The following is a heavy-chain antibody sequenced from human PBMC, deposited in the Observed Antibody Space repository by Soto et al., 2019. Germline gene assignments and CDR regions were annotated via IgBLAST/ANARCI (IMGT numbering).Heavy chain of an antibody. J-gene: IGHJ6*02. CDR2: ISAYNGNT. CDR1: GYTFTSYG. CDR3: ARSRVTFNCSGGSCYSYYYYYGMDV. V-gene: IGHV1-18*01. Sequence: QVQLVQSGAEVKKPGASVKVSCKASGYTFTSYGISWVRQAPGQGLEWMGWISAYNGNTNYAQKLQGRVTMTTDTSTSTAYMEVRSLRSDDTAVYYCARSRVTFNCSGGSCYSYYYYYGMDVWGQGTTVTVSS. D-gene: IGHD2-15*01.